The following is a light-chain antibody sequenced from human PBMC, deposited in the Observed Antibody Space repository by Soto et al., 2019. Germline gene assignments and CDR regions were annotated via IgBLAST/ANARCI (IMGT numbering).Light chain of an antibody. V-gene: IGKV3-11*01. J-gene: IGKJ2*01. CDR3: QQRRNWPPT. CDR1: QSVSSY. Sequence: EIVLTQSPATLSLSPGERATLSCRASQSVSSYLAWYQQTPGQAPSLLIYDASNRATVIPARFSGSVSGTDFTLTISSLEPEDFAVYYCQQRRNWPPTFGQGTNLEIK. CDR2: DAS.